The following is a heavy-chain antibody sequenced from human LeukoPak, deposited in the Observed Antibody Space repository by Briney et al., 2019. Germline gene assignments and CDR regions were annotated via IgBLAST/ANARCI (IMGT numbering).Heavy chain of an antibody. CDR3: ARGLWFGDENPPYFDY. V-gene: IGHV4-61*02. CDR2: IYTSEST. D-gene: IGHD3-10*01. CDR1: GGSISSSNYY. J-gene: IGHJ4*02. Sequence: SETLSLTCSVSGGSISSSNYYWSWIRQPAGKGLGWIGRIYTSESTNYKPALKSRVTISVDTSRNQFSLKLSSVTAADTAVYYCARGLWFGDENPPYFDYWGQGILVTVSS.